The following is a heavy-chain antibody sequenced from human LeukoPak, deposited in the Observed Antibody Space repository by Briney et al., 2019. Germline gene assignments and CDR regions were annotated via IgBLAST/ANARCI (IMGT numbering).Heavy chain of an antibody. CDR2: ISYDGSNK. CDR3: AKDRDGDFCFDY. Sequence: PGGSLRLSCAASGFTFSSYGMHWVRQAPGKGLEWVAVISYDGSNKYYADSVKGRFTISRDNSKNTLYLQMNSLRAEDTAVYYCAKDRDGDFCFDYWGQGTLVIVSS. CDR1: GFTFSSYG. V-gene: IGHV3-30*18. J-gene: IGHJ4*02. D-gene: IGHD3-3*01.